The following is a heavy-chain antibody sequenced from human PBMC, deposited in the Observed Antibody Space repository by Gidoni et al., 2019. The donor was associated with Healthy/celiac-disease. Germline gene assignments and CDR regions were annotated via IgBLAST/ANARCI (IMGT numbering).Heavy chain of an antibody. J-gene: IGHJ6*02. Sequence: QVQLVESGGGVVQPGRSLSLSCAASGFTFSSSAMHWVRQAPGKGLEWVAVIWYDGSNKYYADSVKGRFTISRDNSKNTLYLQMNSLRAEDTAVYYCARDLNDYYDSSGYYYYYYGMDVWGQGTTVTVSS. CDR1: GFTFSSSA. CDR2: IWYDGSNK. CDR3: ARDLNDYYDSSGYYYYYYGMDV. V-gene: IGHV3-33*01. D-gene: IGHD3-22*01.